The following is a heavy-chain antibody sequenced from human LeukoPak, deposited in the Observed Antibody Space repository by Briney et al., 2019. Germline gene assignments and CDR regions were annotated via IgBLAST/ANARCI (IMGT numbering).Heavy chain of an antibody. Sequence: GGSLRLSCAASGVPFTSYWMHWVRQAPGKGLVWVSRISSDGTDTTYAASVKGRFTISRDNAKNTLYLQMNSLRPEDTAVYYCARDVNHAMDVWGQGTTVIVSS. CDR1: GVPFTSYW. J-gene: IGHJ6*02. CDR2: ISSDGTDT. V-gene: IGHV3-74*01. CDR3: ARDVNHAMDV.